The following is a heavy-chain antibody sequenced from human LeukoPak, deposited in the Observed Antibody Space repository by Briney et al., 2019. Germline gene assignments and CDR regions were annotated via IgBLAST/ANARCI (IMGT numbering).Heavy chain of an antibody. CDR1: GFTFSSYS. D-gene: IGHD1-26*01. Sequence: GGSLRLSCAASGFTFSSYSMNWVRQAPGKGLEWVSSISSSSSYIYYADSVKGRFTISRDNAKNSLYLQMNSLRAEDTALYYCAREGGSGGYLYYFDYWGQGTLVTVSS. CDR3: AREGGSGGYLYYFDY. CDR2: ISSSSSYI. V-gene: IGHV3-21*04. J-gene: IGHJ4*02.